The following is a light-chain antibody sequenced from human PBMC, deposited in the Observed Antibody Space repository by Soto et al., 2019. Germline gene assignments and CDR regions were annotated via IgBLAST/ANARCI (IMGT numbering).Light chain of an antibody. CDR2: GAS. V-gene: IGKV3-20*01. J-gene: IGKJ1*01. CDR3: QQYDNSVWT. CDR1: QSVSTSN. Sequence: EIVMTQSPATLSVSPGERATLSCRASQSVSTSNLAWYQQRPGQAPRLLIYGASRRATGIPDRFSGSGSGTDFTLTISRLEPEDVAVYYCQQYDNSVWTFGQGTKVDIK.